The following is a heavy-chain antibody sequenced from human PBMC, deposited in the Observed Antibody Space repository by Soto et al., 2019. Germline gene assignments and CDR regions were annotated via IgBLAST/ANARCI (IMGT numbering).Heavy chain of an antibody. CDR1: GDSVSSNRAA. J-gene: IGHJ4*02. Sequence: QVQLQQSGPGLVKPSQTLSLTCAISGDSVSSNRAAWNWIRQSPSRCLEWLGRTYYRSKWYSYYAVSVKSRITITQGTAKNQFSLHLNAVTPEDTAVYYWARGGSCPLDYWGQGTLVTVSS. CDR2: TYYRSKWYS. D-gene: IGHD1-26*01. CDR3: ARGGSCPLDY. V-gene: IGHV6-1*01.